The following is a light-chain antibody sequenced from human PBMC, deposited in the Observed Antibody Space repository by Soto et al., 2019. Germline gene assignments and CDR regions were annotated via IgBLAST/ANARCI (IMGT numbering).Light chain of an antibody. CDR2: EVS. CDR3: SSYTSSSPVV. CDR1: SSDIGGYNY. J-gene: IGLJ2*01. Sequence: QPASVSGSPGQSITISCTGTSSDIGGYNYVSWYQQHPGKAPKLMIYEVSNRPSGVSNRFSGSKSGNTASLTISGLQAEDEADYYCSSYTSSSPVVFGGGTKLTVL. V-gene: IGLV2-14*01.